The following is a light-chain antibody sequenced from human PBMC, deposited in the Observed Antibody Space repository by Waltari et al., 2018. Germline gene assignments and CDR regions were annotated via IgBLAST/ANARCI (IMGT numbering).Light chain of an antibody. Sequence: DIQMTQSPSSLSASVGARVTITCQASHDISKRLNWYQQKPGKAPKLLIYDASKLDIGVPSRFSGSGSGTLFTLTIRSLEPEDIATYFCQQYERLISFGPGTRLDLK. CDR1: HDISKR. J-gene: IGKJ5*01. V-gene: IGKV1-33*01. CDR2: DAS. CDR3: QQYERLIS.